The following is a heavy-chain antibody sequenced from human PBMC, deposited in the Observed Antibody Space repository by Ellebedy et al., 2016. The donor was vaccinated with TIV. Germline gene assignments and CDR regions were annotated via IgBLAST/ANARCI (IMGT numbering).Heavy chain of an antibody. CDR1: GFSFSNYD. CDR2: INGNGGST. Sequence: GGSLRLXXAASGFSFSNYDMGWVRQAPGKGLEWVSIINGNGGSTHYADSVKGRFTISRDNSKNTLYLQMNSLRAEDTAVYYCAKDHQVVVTAIWDYWGQGTLVTVSS. D-gene: IGHD2-21*02. V-gene: IGHV3-23*01. CDR3: AKDHQVVVTAIWDY. J-gene: IGHJ4*02.